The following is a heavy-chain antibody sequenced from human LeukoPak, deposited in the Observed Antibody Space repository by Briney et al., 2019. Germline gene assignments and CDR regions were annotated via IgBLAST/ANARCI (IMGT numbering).Heavy chain of an antibody. J-gene: IGHJ4*02. Sequence: PGGSLRLSCAAAGFTFSSYAMSWVRQAPGKGLEWVSAISGSGGSTYYADSVKGRFTISRDNSKNTLYLQMNSLRAEDTAVYYCAKCFGEFYYDSSGYYSPPCYFDYWGQGTLVTVPS. CDR2: ISGSGGST. CDR1: GFTFSSYA. CDR3: AKCFGEFYYDSSGYYSPPCYFDY. V-gene: IGHV3-23*01. D-gene: IGHD3-22*01.